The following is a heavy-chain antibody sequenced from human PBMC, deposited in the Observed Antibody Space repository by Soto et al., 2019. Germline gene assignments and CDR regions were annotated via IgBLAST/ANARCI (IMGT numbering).Heavy chain of an antibody. CDR2: TYWDDDD. CDR3: AHGSGWLFDY. D-gene: IGHD6-19*01. Sequence: QITLEESGHTLVKPTQTLTLTCTFSGFSLNDPAVGVGWIRQPPGKALEWLAFTYWDDDDHYSPSLKSRLTITKDTSKNQVVLRMTNTDPVDTATYYCAHGSGWLFDYWGQGTQVTVSS. V-gene: IGHV2-5*02. J-gene: IGHJ4*02. CDR1: GFSLNDPAVG.